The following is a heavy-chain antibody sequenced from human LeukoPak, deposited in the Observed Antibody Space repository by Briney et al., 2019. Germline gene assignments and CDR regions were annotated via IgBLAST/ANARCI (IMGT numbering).Heavy chain of an antibody. J-gene: IGHJ4*02. CDR3: AKHGYSSSPLGNFDY. D-gene: IGHD6-6*01. V-gene: IGHV3-23*01. CDR1: GFTFDEYA. CDR2: ISASGGST. Sequence: TGRSLRLSCAASGFTFDEYAMHWVRQAPGKGLEWVSAISASGGSTFDADSVRGRFTISRDNSKNTLYLQMNSLRAEDTAVYYCAKHGYSSSPLGNFDYWGQGTLVTVSS.